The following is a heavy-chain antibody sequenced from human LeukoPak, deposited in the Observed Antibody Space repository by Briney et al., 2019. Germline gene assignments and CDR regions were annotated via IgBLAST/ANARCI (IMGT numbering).Heavy chain of an antibody. Sequence: SETLSLTCAVYGGSFSGYYWSWIRRPSGKGLEWIGEINHSGSTNYNPSLKSRVTISVDTSKNQFSLKLSSVTAADTAVYYCARGLLFGGYYFDYWGQGTLVTVSS. J-gene: IGHJ4*02. D-gene: IGHD3-10*02. V-gene: IGHV4-34*01. CDR3: ARGLLFGGYYFDY. CDR1: GGSFSGYY. CDR2: INHSGST.